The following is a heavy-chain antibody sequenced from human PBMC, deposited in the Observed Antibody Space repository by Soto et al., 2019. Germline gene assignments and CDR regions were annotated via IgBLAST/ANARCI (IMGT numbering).Heavy chain of an antibody. V-gene: IGHV5-51*01. CDR3: ARHFDWNYERYYYYGMDV. CDR1: GYSFTSYW. J-gene: IGHJ6*02. D-gene: IGHD1-7*01. Sequence: GESLKISCKGSGYSFTSYWIGWVRQMPGKGLEWMGIIYPGDSDSRYSPSFQGQVTISADKSISTAYLQWSSLKASDTAMYYCARHFDWNYERYYYYGMDVWGQGTTVTVSS. CDR2: IYPGDSDS.